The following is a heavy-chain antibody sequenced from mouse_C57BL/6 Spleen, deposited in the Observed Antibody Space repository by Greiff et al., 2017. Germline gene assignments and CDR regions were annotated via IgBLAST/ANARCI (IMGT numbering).Heavy chain of an antibody. V-gene: IGHV1-61*01. D-gene: IGHD2-1*01. CDR1: GYTFTSYW. CDR3: ARRRDGNYGY. Sequence: QVQLQQPGAELVRPGSSVKLSCKASGYTFTSYWMDWVKQRPGQGLEWIGNIYPSDSETHYNQQFKDKATLTVDKSSSTAYMQLSSLTSEDSAVYYCARRRDGNYGYWGQGTTLTVSS. J-gene: IGHJ2*01. CDR2: IYPSDSET.